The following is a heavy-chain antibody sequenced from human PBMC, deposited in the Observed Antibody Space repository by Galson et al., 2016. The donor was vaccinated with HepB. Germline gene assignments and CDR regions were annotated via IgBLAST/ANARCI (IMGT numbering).Heavy chain of an antibody. CDR3: AKEETPYSSSWYIFDY. Sequence: SLRLSCAASGFGFSNYAMNWVRQAPGKRLQWVSSVGVGGDVTYYADSVKGRFTISRDNSKNTLYLQMNSLRSEDTAVYYCAKEETPYSSSWYIFDYWGQGTLVTVSS. J-gene: IGHJ4*02. CDR1: GFGFSNYA. CDR2: VGVGGDVT. D-gene: IGHD6-13*01. V-gene: IGHV3-23*01.